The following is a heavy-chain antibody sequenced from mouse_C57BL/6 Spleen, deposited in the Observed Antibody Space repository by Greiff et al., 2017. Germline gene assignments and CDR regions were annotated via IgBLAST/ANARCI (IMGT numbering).Heavy chain of an antibody. V-gene: IGHV1-69*01. D-gene: IGHD2-4*01. J-gene: IGHJ3*01. Sequence: QVQLQQPGAELVMPGASVKLSCKASGYTFTSYWMHWVKQRPGQGLEWIGEIDPSDSYTNYNQKFKGKSTLTVDKSSSTAYMQLSSLTSEDSAVDYCARPGYDYSWFAYWGQGTLVTVSA. CDR1: GYTFTSYW. CDR2: IDPSDSYT. CDR3: ARPGYDYSWFAY.